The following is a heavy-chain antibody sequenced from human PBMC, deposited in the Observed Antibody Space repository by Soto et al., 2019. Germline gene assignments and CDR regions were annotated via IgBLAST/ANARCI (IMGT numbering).Heavy chain of an antibody. CDR3: AKDVTNYGDYGFDN. CDR2: ISGSGGRT. Sequence: EVQLLESGGGLIQPGGSLRLSCAASGFTFSSYAMSWVRQAPGKGLEWVSAISGSGGRTYYAYSVTGRSTIYRDNSRKAVFLQMNIFRAEDTSIYDCAKDVTNYGDYGFDNWGQGPPVIVSS. CDR1: GFTFSSYA. V-gene: IGHV3-23*01. J-gene: IGHJ4*02. D-gene: IGHD4-17*01.